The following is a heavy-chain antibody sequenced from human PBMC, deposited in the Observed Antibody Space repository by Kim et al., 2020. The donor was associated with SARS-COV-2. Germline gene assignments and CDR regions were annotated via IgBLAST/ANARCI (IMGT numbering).Heavy chain of an antibody. J-gene: IGHJ4*02. CDR2: GHHSGST. D-gene: IGHD6-19*01. Sequence: SETLSLTCAVYGESFSAYYWTWIRQPLGKGLEWIGEGHHSGSTNYNPSFKSRVTIITDTSKKQFSLTLKSLTAADTGFYFCAIGVSNSSAWELDYWGRGSLVTVSS. V-gene: IGHV4-34*01. CDR1: GESFSAYY. CDR3: AIGVSNSSAWELDY.